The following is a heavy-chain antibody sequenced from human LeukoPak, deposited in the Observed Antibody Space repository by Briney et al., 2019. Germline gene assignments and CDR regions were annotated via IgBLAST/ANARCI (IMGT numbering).Heavy chain of an antibody. CDR1: GFTFSSYW. Sequence: GGSLRLSCAASGFTFSSYWMHWVRQAPGKGLVWVSRINSDGSSTSYVDSVKGRFTISRDNAKNSLYLQMNSLRAEDTALYYCATRYASGPIADYWGQGTLVTVSS. CDR2: INSDGSST. V-gene: IGHV3-74*01. CDR3: ATRYASGPIADY. J-gene: IGHJ4*02. D-gene: IGHD3-16*01.